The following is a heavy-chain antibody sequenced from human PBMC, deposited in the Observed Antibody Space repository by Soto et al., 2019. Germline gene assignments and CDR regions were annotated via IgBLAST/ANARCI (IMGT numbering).Heavy chain of an antibody. D-gene: IGHD3-10*01. Sequence: PSETLSLTCAVYGGSFSGYYWTWIRQPPGTGLEWIGEINHSGSTSYNPSLRGRVTISVDTSKNQFSLILTSMTAADTAVYYCARQMPNSDYYGSGSLGYNWFDPWGQGTLVTVSS. CDR3: ARQMPNSDYYGSGSLGYNWFDP. V-gene: IGHV4-34*01. CDR1: GGSFSGYY. J-gene: IGHJ5*02. CDR2: INHSGST.